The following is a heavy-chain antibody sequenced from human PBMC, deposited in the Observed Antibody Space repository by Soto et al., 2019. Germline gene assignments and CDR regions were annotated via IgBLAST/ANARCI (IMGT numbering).Heavy chain of an antibody. CDR3: ARHRGAGYNYYYYMDV. V-gene: IGHV4-59*08. CDR1: GGSISSYY. Sequence: SETLSLTYTVSGGSISSYYWSWIRQPPGKGLEWIGYIYYSGSTNYNPSLKSRVTISVDTSKNQFSLKLSSVTAADTAVYYCARHRGAGYNYYYYMDVWGKGTTVTVSS. J-gene: IGHJ6*03. CDR2: IYYSGST. D-gene: IGHD3-10*01.